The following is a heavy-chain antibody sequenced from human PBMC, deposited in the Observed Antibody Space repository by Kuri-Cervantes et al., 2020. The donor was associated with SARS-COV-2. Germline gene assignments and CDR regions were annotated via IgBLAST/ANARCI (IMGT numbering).Heavy chain of an antibody. D-gene: IGHD2-2*01. CDR1: GGSFSGYY. CDR2: INHSGST. CDR3: ARRGSSSWTHYYYYGMDV. J-gene: IGHJ6*02. V-gene: IGHV4-34*01. Sequence: GSLRLSCAVYGGSFSGYYWSWIRQPPGKGLEWIGEINHSGSTNYNPSLKSRVTISVDTSKSQFSLKLSSVTAADTAVYYCARRGSSSWTHYYYYGMDVWGQGTTVTVSS.